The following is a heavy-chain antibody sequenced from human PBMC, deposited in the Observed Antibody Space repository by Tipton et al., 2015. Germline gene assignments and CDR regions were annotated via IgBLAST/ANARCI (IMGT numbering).Heavy chain of an antibody. V-gene: IGHV1-18*01. CDR2: ISASNGNT. CDR3: ARSENYYGSGSPLDY. Sequence: VQLVQSGAEVKKPGASVKVSCKASGYTFTSYGISWVRQAPGQGLEWMGWISASNGNTNYAQKLQGRVTMTTDTSTSTAYMELRSLRSDDTAVYYCARSENYYGSGSPLDYWGQGTLVTVSS. CDR1: GYTFTSYG. D-gene: IGHD3-10*01. J-gene: IGHJ4*02.